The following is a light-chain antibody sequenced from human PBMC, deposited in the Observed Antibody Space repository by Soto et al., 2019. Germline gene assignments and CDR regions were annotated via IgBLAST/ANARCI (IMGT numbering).Light chain of an antibody. Sequence: DIQMTQSPSSLSASVGDRVTITCRASQSISSYLNWYQQKPGKAPKLLISAASSLQSGVPSRFGGSGSETDFTLSISSLQPEDFAAYYCQQTYSAPPHTFGGGTKVEIK. CDR1: QSISSY. CDR2: AAS. CDR3: QQTYSAPPHT. V-gene: IGKV1-39*01. J-gene: IGKJ4*01.